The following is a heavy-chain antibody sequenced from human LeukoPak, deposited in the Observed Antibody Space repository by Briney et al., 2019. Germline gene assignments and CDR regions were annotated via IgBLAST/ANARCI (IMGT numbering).Heavy chain of an antibody. V-gene: IGHV1-8*01. Sequence: RASVKVSCKASGYTFTSYGINWVRQATGQGLEWMGWMNPNSGNTGYAQKFQGRVTMTRNTSISTAYMELSSLRSEDTAVYYCARSSKYSSSSGDFDYWGQGTLVTVSS. D-gene: IGHD6-6*01. J-gene: IGHJ4*02. CDR2: MNPNSGNT. CDR1: GYTFTSYG. CDR3: ARSSKYSSSSGDFDY.